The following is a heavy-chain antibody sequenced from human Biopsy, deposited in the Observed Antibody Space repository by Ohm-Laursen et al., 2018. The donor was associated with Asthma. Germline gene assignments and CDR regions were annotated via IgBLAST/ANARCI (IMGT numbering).Heavy chain of an antibody. CDR3: ARGPAWQQLDN. D-gene: IGHD6-13*01. Sequence: SLRLSCTAPGFNFDDFAMHWVRQAPGKGLVWVSRINSDGSSTSYADSVKGRFTISRDNAKNTLYLEMNSLRAEDTTVYYCARGPAWQQLDNWGQGTLVTVSS. J-gene: IGHJ4*02. CDR1: GFNFDDFA. V-gene: IGHV3-74*01. CDR2: INSDGSST.